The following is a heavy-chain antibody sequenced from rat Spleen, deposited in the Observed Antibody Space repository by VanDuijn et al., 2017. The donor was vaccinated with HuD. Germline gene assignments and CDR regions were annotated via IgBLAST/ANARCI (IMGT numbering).Heavy chain of an antibody. CDR3: AKTANWDGSFDY. Sequence: EVQLVESGGGLVQPGRSLKLSCAASGFIFSDYFMAWIRQTPTKGLEWVASISSGGDNTYSRDSVKGRFTISRDNAKNTQYLQMDSLRSEDTATYYCAKTANWDGSFDYWGQGVMVTVSS. D-gene: IGHD5-1*01. V-gene: IGHV5S13*01. J-gene: IGHJ2*01. CDR2: ISSGGDNT. CDR1: GFIFSDYF.